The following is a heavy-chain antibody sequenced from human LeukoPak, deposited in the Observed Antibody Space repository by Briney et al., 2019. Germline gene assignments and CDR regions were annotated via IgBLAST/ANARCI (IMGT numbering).Heavy chain of an antibody. V-gene: IGHV3-7*01. Sequence: PGGSLRLSCAASGFTFSSYWMSGVRQAPGKGLEWVANIKQDGSEKYYVDSVKGRFTISRDNAKNSLYLQMNSLRAEDTAVYYCARDREATIGSGSAFDIWGQGTMVTVSS. CDR2: IKQDGSEK. CDR1: GFTFSSYW. CDR3: ARDREATIGSGSAFDI. J-gene: IGHJ3*02. D-gene: IGHD3-10*01.